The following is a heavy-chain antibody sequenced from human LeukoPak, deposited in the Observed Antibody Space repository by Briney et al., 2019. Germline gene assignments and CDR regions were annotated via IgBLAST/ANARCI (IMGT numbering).Heavy chain of an antibody. CDR2: MDPNSGNT. J-gene: IGHJ4*02. CDR1: GYTFTSYD. Sequence: ASVKVSCKASGYTFTSYDINWVRQATGQGLEWMGWMDPNSGNTGYAQKFQGRVTMTRNTSISTAYMELSSLRSEDTAVYYCARLYGSGSYFDFGGQGTLVTVSS. D-gene: IGHD3-10*01. CDR3: ARLYGSGSYFDF. V-gene: IGHV1-8*01.